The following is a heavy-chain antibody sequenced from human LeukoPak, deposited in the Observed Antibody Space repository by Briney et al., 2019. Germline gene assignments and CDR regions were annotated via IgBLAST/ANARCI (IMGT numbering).Heavy chain of an antibody. CDR1: GYTFTSIA. Sequence: SGGSLRLSCAAYGYTFTSIAMTWVSEAPGKGLEWVSTIRGTGDYTHSADSEKGRFIISRDKSKNMLYLQINGLRAEDTAIYYCAKGQELDDGVFDSWGQGTLVTVSS. D-gene: IGHD1-1*01. CDR2: IRGTGDYT. V-gene: IGHV3-23*01. J-gene: IGHJ4*02. CDR3: AKGQELDDGVFDS.